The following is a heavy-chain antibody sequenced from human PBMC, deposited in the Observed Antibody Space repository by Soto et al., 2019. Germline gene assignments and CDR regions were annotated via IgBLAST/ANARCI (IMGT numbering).Heavy chain of an antibody. D-gene: IGHD1-26*01. CDR3: TTGSGEGI. Sequence: EVQLVESAGGLVKPGGSLRLSCVASGFSFNEAWMNWVRQAPGQGLEWVGRIKTSAGGGATNYAAPVQGRFTISRDDSKNTLYLHMNSLRTEDTAIYYCTTGSGEGIWCQGTTVIVSS. J-gene: IGHJ6*02. CDR1: GFSFNEAW. V-gene: IGHV3-15*07. CDR2: IKTSAGGGAT.